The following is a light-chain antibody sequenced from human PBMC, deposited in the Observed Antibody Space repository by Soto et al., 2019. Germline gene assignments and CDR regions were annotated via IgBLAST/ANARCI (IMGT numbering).Light chain of an antibody. J-gene: IGKJ2*01. Sequence: EVVLTQSPATLSVSPGDRATLSCRASQSVSRNLAWYQQKPGQAPRLLIYGASTRATGVPARFSGSGSGTEFTLSVSSLQSEDFAVYYCQHYGDWPPDTFGQGTKLEI. V-gene: IGKV3-15*01. CDR1: QSVSRN. CDR2: GAS. CDR3: QHYGDWPPDT.